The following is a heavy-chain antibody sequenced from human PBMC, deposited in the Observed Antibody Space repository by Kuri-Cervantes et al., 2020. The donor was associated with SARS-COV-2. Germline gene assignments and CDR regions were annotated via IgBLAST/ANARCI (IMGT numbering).Heavy chain of an antibody. Sequence: GESLKISCAASGFTFSSYWMHWVRQAPGKGLVWVSRINRDGSSTSYADSVKGRFTISRDNAKNTLYLQMNSLRAEDTAVYYCARDRGSGYGMDVWGQGTTVTVSS. V-gene: IGHV3-74*01. CDR1: GFTFSSYW. J-gene: IGHJ6*02. CDR3: ARDRGSGYGMDV. D-gene: IGHD6-19*01. CDR2: INRDGSST.